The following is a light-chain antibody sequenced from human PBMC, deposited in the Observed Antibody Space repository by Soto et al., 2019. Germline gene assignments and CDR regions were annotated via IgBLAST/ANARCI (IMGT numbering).Light chain of an antibody. CDR3: GADHGSGANFVKV. CDR1: SGYSDYN. J-gene: IGLJ2*01. CDR2: VGPGGIVG. Sequence: QPVLTQPPSASASLGASVTLTCTLSSGYSDYNVDWYQQRPGKGPRLVMRVGPGGIVGSKGNGIPDRFSVLGSGLNRYLTIKNIQEEDESDYHCGADHGSGANFVKVFGGGTKVTVL. V-gene: IGLV9-49*03.